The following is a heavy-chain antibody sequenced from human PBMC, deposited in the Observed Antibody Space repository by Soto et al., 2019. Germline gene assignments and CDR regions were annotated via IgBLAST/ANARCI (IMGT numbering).Heavy chain of an antibody. Sequence: QVQLQQWGAGLLKPSETLSLTCAVYGGSFSGYYWSWIRQPPGKGLEWIGEINPSGSTNYNPSLKSRVTISVDTSKNQFSLKLSSVTAADTAVYFCARGRPGRISGWYDYWGQGTLVTVSS. CDR1: GGSFSGYY. D-gene: IGHD6-19*01. CDR3: ARGRPGRISGWYDY. J-gene: IGHJ4*02. CDR2: INPSGST. V-gene: IGHV4-34*01.